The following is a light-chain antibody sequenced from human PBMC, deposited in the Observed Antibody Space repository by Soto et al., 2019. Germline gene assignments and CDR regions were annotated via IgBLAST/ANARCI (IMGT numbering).Light chain of an antibody. CDR3: QAWYSGDYAV. CDR1: NIGSKS. V-gene: IGLV3-21*04. J-gene: IGLJ3*02. CDR2: YDS. Sequence: SYVLTQPPAVSVAPGQTARIPCGGKNIGSKSVQWYQWKTGQAPVLVIHYDSDRPSRIPERFSGSNSGNTATLTISRVEAGDEADYFCQAWYSGDYAVLGGGTKLTVL.